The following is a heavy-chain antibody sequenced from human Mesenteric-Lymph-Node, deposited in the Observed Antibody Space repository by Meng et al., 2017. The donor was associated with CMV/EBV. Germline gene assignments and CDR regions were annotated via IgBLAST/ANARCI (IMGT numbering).Heavy chain of an antibody. V-gene: IGHV4-39*07. J-gene: IGHJ4*02. CDR2: IYYSGST. D-gene: IGHD2-2*02. Sequence: GSLRLSCTVSGGSISSSSYYWGWIRQPPGKGLEWIGSIYYSGSTYYNPSLKSRVTISVDTSKNQFSLKLSSVTAADTAVYYCARQYCSSTSCYTRDYWGQGTLVTVSS. CDR1: GGSISSSSYY. CDR3: ARQYCSSTSCYTRDY.